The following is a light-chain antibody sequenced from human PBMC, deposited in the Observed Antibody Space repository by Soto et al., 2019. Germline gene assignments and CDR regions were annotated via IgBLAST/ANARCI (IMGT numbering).Light chain of an antibody. CDR2: GAS. CDR3: QQYGSSPPLT. V-gene: IGKV3-20*01. J-gene: IGKJ4*01. CDR1: QSVSSSY. Sequence: ESVLTQSPGTLSLSPGERATLSCRASQSVSSSYLAWYQQKPGQAPRLLIYGASSRATGIPDRFSGSGSGTDFTLTICRLEPEDFAVYYCQQYGSSPPLTFGGGTKVEIK.